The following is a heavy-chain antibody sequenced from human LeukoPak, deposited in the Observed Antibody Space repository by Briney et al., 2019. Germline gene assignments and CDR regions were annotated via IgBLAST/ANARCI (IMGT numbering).Heavy chain of an antibody. CDR1: GYTFTSYD. D-gene: IGHD6-19*01. CDR2: LNPNSGNT. CDR3: ARMTVSGRDNWFDP. Sequence: AASVKVSCKASGYTFTSYDINWVRQATGQGLEWMGWLNPNSGNTGCAQKFQGRVTITRNTPINTAYMELSSLTSEDTAVYYCARMTVSGRDNWFDPWGQGTLVTVSS. J-gene: IGHJ5*02. V-gene: IGHV1-8*03.